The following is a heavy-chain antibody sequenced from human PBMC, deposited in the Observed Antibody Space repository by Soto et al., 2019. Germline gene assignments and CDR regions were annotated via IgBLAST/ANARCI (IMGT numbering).Heavy chain of an antibody. CDR1: GFSLSTNGMR. CDR3: ARGTSSGWPTFDY. CDR2: IDWDDDK. V-gene: IGHV2-70*04. Sequence: SGPTLVNPTQTLTLTCTFSGFSLSTNGMRVNWIRQPPGKALEWLARIDWDDDKFYSTSLKTRLTISKDTPKNQVVLTMTNMDPVDTATYYCARGTSSGWPTFDYWGQGALVTVSS. J-gene: IGHJ4*02. D-gene: IGHD6-19*01.